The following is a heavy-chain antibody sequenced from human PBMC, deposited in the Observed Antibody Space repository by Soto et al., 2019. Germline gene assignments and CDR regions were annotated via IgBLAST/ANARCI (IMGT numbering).Heavy chain of an antibody. Sequence: QVQLVESGGGVVQPGRSLRLSCAASGFTFSSYGMHWVRQAPGKGLEWVAVISYDGSNKYYADSVKGRFTISRDNSKNTLYLQMNSLRAEDTAVYYCAKEPLPYGSGSYYWESPFDYWGQGTLVTVSS. D-gene: IGHD3-10*01. CDR1: GFTFSSYG. V-gene: IGHV3-30*18. J-gene: IGHJ4*02. CDR3: AKEPLPYGSGSYYWESPFDY. CDR2: ISYDGSNK.